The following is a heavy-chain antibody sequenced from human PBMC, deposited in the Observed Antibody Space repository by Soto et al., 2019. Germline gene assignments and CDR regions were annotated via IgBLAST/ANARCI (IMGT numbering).Heavy chain of an antibody. CDR1: GFTFSSYA. D-gene: IGHD6-19*01. Sequence: QVPLVESGGGVVQPGRSLRLSCAASGFTFSSYAMHWVRQAPGKGLEWVAVISYDGSNKYYADSVKGRFTISRDNSKNTLYLQMNSLRAEDTAVYYCARDRREQWLVLAYYYYGMDVWGQGTTVTVSS. CDR2: ISYDGSNK. V-gene: IGHV3-30-3*01. J-gene: IGHJ6*02. CDR3: ARDRREQWLVLAYYYYGMDV.